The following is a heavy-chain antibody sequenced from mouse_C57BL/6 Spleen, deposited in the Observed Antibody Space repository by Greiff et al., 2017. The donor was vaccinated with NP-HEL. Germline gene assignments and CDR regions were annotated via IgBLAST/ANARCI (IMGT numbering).Heavy chain of an antibody. J-gene: IGHJ2*01. V-gene: IGHV5-6*01. Sequence: DVQLVESGGDLVKPGGSLKLSCAASGFTFSSYGMSWVRQTPDKRLESVATISSGGSYTYYPDSVKGRFTISRDNAKNNLYLQMSSLKSDDTAMYYCARRCVITTRKVYDYWGQGTTLTVSS. CDR2: ISSGGSYT. CDR1: GFTFSSYG. D-gene: IGHD2-4*01. CDR3: ARRCVITTRKVYDY.